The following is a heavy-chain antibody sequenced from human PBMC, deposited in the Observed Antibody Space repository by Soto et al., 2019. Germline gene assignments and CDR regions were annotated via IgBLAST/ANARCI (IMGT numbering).Heavy chain of an antibody. V-gene: IGHV4-39*01. CDR2: IYYSGRT. Sequence: QLQLQESGPGLVKPSETLSLTCTVSGASIGNNDFYWGWIRQPPGQGLEWVGSIYYSGRTYYNPSLKSRLTMSIDSSKNQFSLKLTSVTAADTAVYYCARRCSTFGDYASWGRGTLVTVSS. CDR3: ARRCSTFGDYAS. D-gene: IGHD4-17*01. J-gene: IGHJ5*02. CDR1: GASIGNNDFY.